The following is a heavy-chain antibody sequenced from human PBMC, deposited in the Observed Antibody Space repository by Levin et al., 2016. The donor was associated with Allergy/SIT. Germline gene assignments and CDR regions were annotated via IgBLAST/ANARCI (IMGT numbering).Heavy chain of an antibody. Sequence: SETLSLTCTVSGGSISSYYWSWIRQPPGKGLEWIGYIYYSGSTNYNPSLKSRVTISVDTSKNQFSLKLSSVTAADTAVYYCARAPSALLYGDYGGSYPPGEDYYYYGMDVWGQGTTVTVSS. CDR1: GGSISSYY. D-gene: IGHD4-17*01. J-gene: IGHJ6*02. CDR3: ARAPSALLYGDYGGSYPPGEDYYYYGMDV. CDR2: IYYSGST. V-gene: IGHV4-59*01.